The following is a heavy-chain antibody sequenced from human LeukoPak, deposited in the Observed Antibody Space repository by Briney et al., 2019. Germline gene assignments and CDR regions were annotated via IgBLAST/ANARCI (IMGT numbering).Heavy chain of an antibody. CDR2: ISSNGGNT. J-gene: IGHJ3*02. CDR1: GFTFSSYA. CDR3: ARDGGYYDSSGYYSGAFDI. Sequence: PGGSLRHSCAASGFTFSSYAMSWVRQAPGKGLEWVSAISSNGGNTYYADSVKGRFTISRDNAKNSLYLQMNSLRAEDTAVYYCARDGGYYDSSGYYSGAFDIWAKGQWSPSPQ. V-gene: IGHV3-23*01. D-gene: IGHD3-22*01.